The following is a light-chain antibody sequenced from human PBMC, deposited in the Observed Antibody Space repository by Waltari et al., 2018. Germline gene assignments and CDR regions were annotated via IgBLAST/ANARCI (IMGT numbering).Light chain of an antibody. J-gene: IGLJ2*01. Sequence: TVVTQEPSLSVSPGGTVTLTCGLRSGYVSNSNYPSWYQQTPGQTPRMLIYNTNTRPSGVPDRFSGSILGNKAALTITGAQADDESDYYCSLYMGDGISFFGGGTRLTVL. V-gene: IGLV8-61*01. CDR1: SGYVSNSNY. CDR3: SLYMGDGISF. CDR2: NTN.